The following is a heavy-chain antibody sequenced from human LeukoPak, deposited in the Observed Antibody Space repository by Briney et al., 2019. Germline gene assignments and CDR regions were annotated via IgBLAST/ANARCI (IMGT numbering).Heavy chain of an antibody. D-gene: IGHD2-15*01. CDR1: GFSFTTYA. CDR3: AKGGGGHCSGGFCSNFDY. Sequence: GGSLRLSCAASGFSFTTYAINWVRQAPGKGLEWASGISASGGTTYYADSVKGRFTISRDNSKMTLYLQMNSLRGEDTALYYCAKGGGGHCSGGFCSNFDYWGQGALVTVSA. CDR2: ISASGGTT. V-gene: IGHV3-23*01. J-gene: IGHJ4*02.